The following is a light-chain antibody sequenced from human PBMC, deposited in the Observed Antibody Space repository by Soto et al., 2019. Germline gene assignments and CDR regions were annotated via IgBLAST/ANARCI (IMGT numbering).Light chain of an antibody. V-gene: IGKV1-5*01. Sequence: DIQMTQFPSALSASVGDRVTITCRASQNVNNWLAWHQHKPGKAPQLLIYDASVLETGVPSRFSGSGYRTEFTLAISGLQSDDFATYACQQYNTYWTFGPRTKVDI. CDR1: QNVNNW. CDR3: QQYNTYWT. CDR2: DAS. J-gene: IGKJ1*01.